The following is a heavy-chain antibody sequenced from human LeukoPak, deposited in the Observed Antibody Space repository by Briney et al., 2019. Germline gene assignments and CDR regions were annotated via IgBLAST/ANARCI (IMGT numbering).Heavy chain of an antibody. CDR1: GGSISSYY. V-gene: IGHV4-59*01. CDR2: IYYSGST. CDR3: ARYSSTSCYYVY. Sequence: SETLSLTCTVSGGSISSYYWSWIRQPPGKGLEWIGYIYYSGSTNYNPSLKSRVTISVDTSKNQFSLKLSSVTAADTAVYYCARYSSTSCYYVYWGQGTLVTVSS. J-gene: IGHJ4*02. D-gene: IGHD2-2*01.